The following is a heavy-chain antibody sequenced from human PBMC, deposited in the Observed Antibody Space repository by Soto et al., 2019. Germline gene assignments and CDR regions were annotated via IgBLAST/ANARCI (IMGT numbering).Heavy chain of an antibody. CDR2: IYYSGST. Sequence: PSETLSLTCAVSGGSISGSYYYWGWLRQSPGKGPEWIGSIYYSGSTYYNPSLKSRVTISVDTSKNQFSLKLSSVTAADTAVYYCARRAYDFWSGYEYYYGMDVWGQGTTVTVSS. J-gene: IGHJ6*02. V-gene: IGHV4-39*01. CDR3: ARRAYDFWSGYEYYYGMDV. D-gene: IGHD3-3*01. CDR1: GGSISGSYYY.